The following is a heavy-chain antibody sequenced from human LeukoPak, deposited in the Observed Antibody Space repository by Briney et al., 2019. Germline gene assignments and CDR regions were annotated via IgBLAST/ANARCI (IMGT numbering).Heavy chain of an antibody. CDR2: MNPNSGNT. J-gene: IGHJ5*02. CDR1: GYTLTSYD. Sequence: GASVKVSCKASGYTLTSYDTNWVRQATGQGLEWMGWMNPNSGNTGYAQKFQGRVTMTRNTSISTAYMELSSLRSEDTAVYYCARASSISKIKRAGTINCFDPWGQGTLVTVSS. CDR3: ARASSISKIKRAGTINCFDP. D-gene: IGHD1-14*01. V-gene: IGHV1-8*01.